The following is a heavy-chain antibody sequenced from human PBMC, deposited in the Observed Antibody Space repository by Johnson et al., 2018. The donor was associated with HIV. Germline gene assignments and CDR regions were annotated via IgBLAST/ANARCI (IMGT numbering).Heavy chain of an antibody. Sequence: VQLVESGGGLVQPGGSLRLSCVASGFTVRSNYMSWVRQAPGKGLEWVSVIYSGGRSYYADSVKGRLTLSRDNSTNPLYLDMNSLRPDDTGVYYCAKDKFMFLDNPVDAFDVWGQGTMVTFSS. J-gene: IGHJ3*01. D-gene: IGHD3/OR15-3a*01. V-gene: IGHV3-66*02. CDR3: AKDKFMFLDNPVDAFDV. CDR1: GFTVRSNY. CDR2: IYSGGRS.